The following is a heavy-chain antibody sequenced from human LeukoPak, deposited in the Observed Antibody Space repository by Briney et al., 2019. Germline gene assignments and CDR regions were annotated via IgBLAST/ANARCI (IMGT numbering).Heavy chain of an antibody. D-gene: IGHD4-17*01. J-gene: IGHJ6*03. Sequence: SSETLSLTCAVSGASISGSGYYWGWIRQPPGKGLEWIGSIYYSGSTYYNPSLKSRVTISVDTSKNQFSLKLSSVTAADTAVYYCARAVYGDAPYYYYYMDVWGKGTTVTVSS. CDR2: IYYSGST. V-gene: IGHV4-39*07. CDR1: GASISGSGYY. CDR3: ARAVYGDAPYYYYYMDV.